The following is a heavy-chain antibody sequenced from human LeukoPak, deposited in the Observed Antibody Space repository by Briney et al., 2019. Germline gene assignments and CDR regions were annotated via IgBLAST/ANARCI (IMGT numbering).Heavy chain of an antibody. CDR3: ARGGGSIAAAGYYYYYMDV. Sequence: GGSLRLSCAASGFTFSSYSMSWVRQAPGKGLEWVSGINWNGGSTGYADSVKGRFTISRDNAKNSLYLQMHSLRAEDTALYYCARGGGSIAAAGYYYYYMDVWGKGTTVTVSS. V-gene: IGHV3-20*04. CDR2: INWNGGST. J-gene: IGHJ6*03. D-gene: IGHD6-13*01. CDR1: GFTFSSYS.